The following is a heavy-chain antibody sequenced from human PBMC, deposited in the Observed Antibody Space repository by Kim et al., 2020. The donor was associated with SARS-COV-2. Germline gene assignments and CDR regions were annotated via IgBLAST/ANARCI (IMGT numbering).Heavy chain of an antibody. CDR2: ISAYNGNT. J-gene: IGHJ3*02. D-gene: IGHD3-22*01. CDR3: AGWGPLAEYYYDCSGYYWIAFDI. V-gene: IGHV1-18*04. Sequence: ASVKVSCKASGYTFTSYGISWVRQPPAQGLDWMGWISAYNGNTNYAQKLQGRVTMTTDTSTSTAYMELRSLRSDHTAVYYCAGWGPLAEYYYDCSGYYWIAFDIWGQGGMVTVCS. CDR1: GYTFTSYG.